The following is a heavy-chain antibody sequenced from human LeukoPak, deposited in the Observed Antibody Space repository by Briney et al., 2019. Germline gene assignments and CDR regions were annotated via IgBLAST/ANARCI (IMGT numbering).Heavy chain of an antibody. CDR2: ISSSGSTI. CDR3: ARVPGGVVVTHIDY. V-gene: IGHV3-48*03. D-gene: IGHD4-23*01. Sequence: PGGSLRLSCAASGFTFSSYEMNWVRQAPGKGLEWVSYISSSGSTIYYADSVKGRFTISRDNAKNSLYLQMNSLRAEDTAVYYCARVPGGVVVTHIDYWGQGTLVTVSS. CDR1: GFTFSSYE. J-gene: IGHJ4*02.